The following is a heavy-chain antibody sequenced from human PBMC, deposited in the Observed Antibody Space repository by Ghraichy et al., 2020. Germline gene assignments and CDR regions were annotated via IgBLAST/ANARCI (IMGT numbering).Heavy chain of an antibody. D-gene: IGHD2-15*01. Sequence: GGSLRLSCAVSGFTFSSYWMHWVRQAPGKGLVWVSRINSDGSSISYADSVKGRFTFSRDNAKNTLYLQMNSLRADDTAVYYCARGGPEYCSGGSCYAGDYWGQGTLVTGSS. CDR2: INSDGSSI. V-gene: IGHV3-74*01. CDR3: ARGGPEYCSGGSCYAGDY. J-gene: IGHJ4*02. CDR1: GFTFSSYW.